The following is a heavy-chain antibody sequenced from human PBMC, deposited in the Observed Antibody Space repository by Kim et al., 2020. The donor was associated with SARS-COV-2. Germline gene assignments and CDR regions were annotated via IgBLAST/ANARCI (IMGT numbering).Heavy chain of an antibody. J-gene: IGHJ4*02. CDR3: AFDYGGNFGFDY. V-gene: IGHV1-2*02. Sequence: NYAQKFQGRVTMTRDTSISTAYMELSRLGSDDTAVYYCAFDYGGNFGFDYWGQGTLVTVSS. D-gene: IGHD4-17*01.